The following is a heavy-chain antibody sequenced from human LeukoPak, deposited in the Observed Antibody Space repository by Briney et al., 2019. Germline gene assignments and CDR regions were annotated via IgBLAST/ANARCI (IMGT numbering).Heavy chain of an antibody. CDR2: IRQSGST. Sequence: SETLSLTCGVSGFSIRSGHYWGWIRQPPGKGLEWIANIRQSGSTYHNPSLRSRVTISVDTYKNQFSLKLSSVTAADTAVYYCARVLIVVATEENDAFDIWGQGRMVIVSS. J-gene: IGHJ3*02. CDR1: GFSIRSGHY. D-gene: IGHD2-21*02. CDR3: ARVLIVVATEENDAFDI. V-gene: IGHV4-38-2*01.